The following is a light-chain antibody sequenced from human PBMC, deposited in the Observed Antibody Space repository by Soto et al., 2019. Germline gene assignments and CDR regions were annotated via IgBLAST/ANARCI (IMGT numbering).Light chain of an antibody. CDR3: HQYGSTPFT. V-gene: IGKV3-20*01. CDR1: QSVSTNS. CDR2: GAS. J-gene: IGKJ3*01. Sequence: EIVLTQSPGTLSLSPGDRATLSCRASQSVSTNSLAWNQQKLGQAPRLLIYGASSRATGIPDRFSGNGSGTDFTLTISRLEPEDFAVYYCHQYGSTPFTFGPGTKVDIK.